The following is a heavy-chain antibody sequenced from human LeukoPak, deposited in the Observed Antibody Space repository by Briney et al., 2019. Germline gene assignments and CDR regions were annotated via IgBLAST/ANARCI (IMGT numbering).Heavy chain of an antibody. CDR3: ALYSSSSDY. V-gene: IGHV4-59*01. J-gene: IGHJ4*02. Sequence: SSETLSLTCTVSGGSTSNYYWSWIRQPPGKGLEWIGFIYDSGSTYYNPSLKSRVTISVDTSKNQFSLKLSSVTAADTAMYYCALYSSSSDYWGQGTLVTVSS. D-gene: IGHD6-6*01. CDR2: IYDSGST. CDR1: GGSTSNYY.